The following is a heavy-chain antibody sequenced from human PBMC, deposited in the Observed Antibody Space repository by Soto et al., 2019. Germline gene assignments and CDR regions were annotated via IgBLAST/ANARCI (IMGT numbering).Heavy chain of an antibody. D-gene: IGHD1-7*01. Sequence: SQTLSLTCAISGDSVSSNSAAWNWIRQSPSRGLEWLGRTYYRSRWYNDYAVSVKSRITVNPDTSKNQFSLHLNSVTPEDTAVYYCGGTTSLQLYLMDGWDKGTTVTVSS. J-gene: IGHJ6*04. CDR3: GGTTSLQLYLMDG. CDR2: TYYRSRWYN. V-gene: IGHV6-1*01. CDR1: GDSVSSNSAA.